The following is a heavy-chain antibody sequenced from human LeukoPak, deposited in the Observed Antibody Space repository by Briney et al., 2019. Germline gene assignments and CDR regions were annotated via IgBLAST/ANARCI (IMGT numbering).Heavy chain of an antibody. Sequence: SETLSLTCAVYGGSFSGYYWSWIRQPPGKGLEWIGEINHSGSTNYNPSLKSRVTISVDTSKNQFSLRLRPVTGADTAVYYCARLDNSGYYTLDVWGQGTTVTVSS. V-gene: IGHV4-34*01. J-gene: IGHJ6*02. D-gene: IGHD3-3*01. CDR2: INHSGST. CDR3: ARLDNSGYYTLDV. CDR1: GGSFSGYY.